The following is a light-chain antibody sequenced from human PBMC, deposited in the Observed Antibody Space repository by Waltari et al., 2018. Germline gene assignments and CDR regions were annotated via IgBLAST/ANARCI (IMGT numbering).Light chain of an antibody. V-gene: IGLV1-40*01. CDR2: GNN. J-gene: IGLJ3*02. CDR3: QSYDSSLSVWV. CDR1: RSHHGEGYD. Sequence: QSVLTQPPSVSGAPGQRVTISCPGSRSHHGEGYDVTWYQQLPGTAPKLLIHGNNNRPSEVPDRFSASKSGTSASLAITGLQAEDEADYYCQSYDSSLSVWVFGGGTKLTVL.